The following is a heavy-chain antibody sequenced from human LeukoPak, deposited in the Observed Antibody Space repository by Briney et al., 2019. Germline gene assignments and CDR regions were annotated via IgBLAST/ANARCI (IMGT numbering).Heavy chain of an antibody. Sequence: GRSLRLSCAASGFTFSSYGMHWVRQAPGMGLEWVSAISDSGVGTYYADSVKGRFTISRDNSKNTLYLQMNSLRAEDTAVYYCAKEGSSGWDWGQGTLVTVSS. CDR3: AKEGSSGWD. V-gene: IGHV3-23*01. D-gene: IGHD6-19*01. CDR1: GFTFSSYG. J-gene: IGHJ4*02. CDR2: ISDSGVGT.